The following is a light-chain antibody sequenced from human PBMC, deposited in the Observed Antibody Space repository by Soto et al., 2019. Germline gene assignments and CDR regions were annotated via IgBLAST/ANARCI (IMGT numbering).Light chain of an antibody. CDR2: EVS. J-gene: IGLJ2*01. CDR3: SSFSSITREV. V-gene: IGLV2-14*01. Sequence: QSALTQPASVSGSPGQSITISCTGTSSDVGGYSYVSWYQQHSGKTPKLMIYEVSNRPSGVSHRFSGSKSGNTASLTISGLQTEDEADYYCSSFSSITREVFGGGTKLTVL. CDR1: SSDVGGYSY.